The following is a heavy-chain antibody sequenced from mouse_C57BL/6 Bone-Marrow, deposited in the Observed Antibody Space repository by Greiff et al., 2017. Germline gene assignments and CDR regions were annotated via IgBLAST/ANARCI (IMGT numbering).Heavy chain of an antibody. Sequence: EVQLVESGGGLVKPGGSLKLSCAASGFTFSDYGMHSVRQAPEKGLEWVAYISSGSSTIYYADTVKGRFTISRDNAKNTLFLQMTSLRSEDTAMYYCARTSVVGDAMDYWGQGTSVTVSS. CDR3: ARTSVVGDAMDY. CDR2: ISSGSSTI. J-gene: IGHJ4*01. D-gene: IGHD1-1*01. CDR1: GFTFSDYG. V-gene: IGHV5-17*01.